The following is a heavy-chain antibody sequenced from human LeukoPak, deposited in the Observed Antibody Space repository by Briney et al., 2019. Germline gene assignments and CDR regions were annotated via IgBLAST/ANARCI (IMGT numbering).Heavy chain of an antibody. V-gene: IGHV3-74*01. J-gene: IGHJ3*02. CDR1: GFTFSSYW. CDR2: INSDESST. D-gene: IGHD2-2*01. CDR3: ARATQLLQAFDI. Sequence: GGSLRLSCAASGFTFSSYWMHWVRQAPGKGLVWVSRINSDESSTSYADSVKGRFTISRDNAKNTLYLQMNSLRAEDTAVYYCARATQLLQAFDIWGQGTMVTVSS.